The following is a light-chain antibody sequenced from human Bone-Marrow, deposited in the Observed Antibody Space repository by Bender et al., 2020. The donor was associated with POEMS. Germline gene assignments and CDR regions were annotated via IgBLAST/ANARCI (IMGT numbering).Light chain of an antibody. CDR2: EDH. CDR3: QSYDNNNHWV. CDR1: SGSIANTY. Sequence: MLTQPPSLSESPGKTVTISCTRSSGSIANTYVHWYQQRPGSFPTTVIYEDHQRPSGVPERFSGSIDTSSNSAFLTISGLKTEDEADYYCQSYDNNNHWVFGGGTKLTVL. J-gene: IGLJ3*02. V-gene: IGLV6-57*01.